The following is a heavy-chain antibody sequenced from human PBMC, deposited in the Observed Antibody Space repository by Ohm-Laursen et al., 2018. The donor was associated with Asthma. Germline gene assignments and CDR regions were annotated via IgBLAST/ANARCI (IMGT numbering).Heavy chain of an antibody. CDR2: ISYDGSNQ. D-gene: IGHD2-21*02. Sequence: SLRLSCTASGFTFSSYGTHWVRQAPGKGLEWVAVISYDGSNQYYADSVKGRFTIFRDNSKNTLYLQMNSLRTEDTAVYYCAKNEVKHIVVVTATFSLIDSWGQGTLVTVSS. CDR1: GFTFSSYG. J-gene: IGHJ4*02. CDR3: AKNEVKHIVVVTATFSLIDS. V-gene: IGHV3-30*18.